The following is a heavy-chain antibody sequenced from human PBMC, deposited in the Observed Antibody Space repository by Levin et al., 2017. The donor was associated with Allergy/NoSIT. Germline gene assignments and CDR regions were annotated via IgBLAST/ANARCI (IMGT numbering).Heavy chain of an antibody. J-gene: IGHJ3*02. Sequence: PSETLSLTCTVSGGSISSYYWSWIRQPPGKGLEWIGYIYYSGSTNYNPSLKSRVTISVDTSKNQFSLKLSSVTAADTAVYYCARDRALGNDAFDIWGQGTMVTVSS. CDR1: GGSISSYY. CDR3: ARDRALGNDAFDI. V-gene: IGHV4-59*01. D-gene: IGHD3-10*01. CDR2: IYYSGST.